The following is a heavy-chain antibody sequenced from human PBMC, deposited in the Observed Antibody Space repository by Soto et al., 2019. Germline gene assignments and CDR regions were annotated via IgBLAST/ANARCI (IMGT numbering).Heavy chain of an antibody. CDR3: ARDPSLVFGANGGYYGMDV. V-gene: IGHV1-69*13. D-gene: IGHD3-3*01. Sequence: ASVKVSCKASGGTFSSYAISWVRQAPGQGLEWMGGIIPIFGTANYAQKFQGRVTITADESTSTAYMELSSLRSEDTAVYYCARDPSLVFGANGGYYGMDVWGQGTTVTVSS. CDR1: GGTFSSYA. J-gene: IGHJ6*02. CDR2: IIPIFGTA.